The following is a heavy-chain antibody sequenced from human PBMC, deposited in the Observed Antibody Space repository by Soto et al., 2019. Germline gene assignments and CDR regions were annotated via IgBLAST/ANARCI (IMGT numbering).Heavy chain of an antibody. CDR3: AREGDCSGGSCYSGLHS. Sequence: GGSLRLSCAASGFTFSNFWMSWVRQAPGKGLEWVANMKHDGGETYYVDSVKGRFTISRDNAKNSLYLQMYSLRAEDKGVYYCAREGDCSGGSCYSGLHSWGQGTLVTVSS. J-gene: IGHJ5*02. D-gene: IGHD2-15*01. CDR2: MKHDGGET. V-gene: IGHV3-7*01. CDR1: GFTFSNFW.